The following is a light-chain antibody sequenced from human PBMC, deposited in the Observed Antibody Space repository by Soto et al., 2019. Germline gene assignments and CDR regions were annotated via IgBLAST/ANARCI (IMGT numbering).Light chain of an antibody. CDR1: QTISTY. CDR3: LQRSNWPIT. CDR2: DAS. V-gene: IGKV3-11*01. J-gene: IGKJ5*01. Sequence: EIVLTQSPATLSLSPGESAALSCRVSQTISTYLAWYQQKPGQAPRLLIYDASTRATGIPARFSGSGSGTDFPLNISSLEPEDFAVYYCLQRSNWPITFGQGTRLEI.